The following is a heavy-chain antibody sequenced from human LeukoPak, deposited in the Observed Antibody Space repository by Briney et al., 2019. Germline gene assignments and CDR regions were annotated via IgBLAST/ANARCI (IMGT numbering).Heavy chain of an antibody. CDR2: ISPGSSTI. D-gene: IGHD6-13*01. CDR3: ARSKQLDY. Sequence: PGGSLRLSCAASGFTFSSYNMNWVRQAPGKGLEWVSYISPGSSTIYYADSVKGRFAISRDNAKNSLYLQMNSLRDEDTAVYYCARSKQLDYWGQGTLVTVSS. V-gene: IGHV3-48*02. J-gene: IGHJ4*02. CDR1: GFTFSSYN.